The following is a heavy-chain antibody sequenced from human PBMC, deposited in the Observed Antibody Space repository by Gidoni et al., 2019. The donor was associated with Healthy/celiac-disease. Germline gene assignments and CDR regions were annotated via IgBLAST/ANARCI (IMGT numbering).Heavy chain of an antibody. V-gene: IGHV4-31*03. CDR1: GGSISSGGDY. CDR3: ARASRIAVAGTRWFDP. J-gene: IGHJ5*02. CDR2: IYYSGST. D-gene: IGHD6-19*01. Sequence: ETGPGLVKPSQTLSLTCTVSGGSISSGGDYWSWIRQHPGKGLEWIGYIYYSGSTYYNPSLKSRVTISVDTSKNQFSLKLSSVTAADTAVYYCARASRIAVAGTRWFDPWGQGTLVTVSS.